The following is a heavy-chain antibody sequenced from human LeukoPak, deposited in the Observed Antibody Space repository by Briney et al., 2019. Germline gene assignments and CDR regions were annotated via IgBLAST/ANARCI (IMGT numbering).Heavy chain of an antibody. D-gene: IGHD3-16*01. Sequence: GGSLRLSCAASGFTFSSYEMSWVRQAPGKGLEWISNIRDDSDGTTYADSVKGRFTISRDNAKNSLYLQINSLRAEDTAVYYCVKDLNWAFDYWGQGTLVTVSS. V-gene: IGHV3-48*03. CDR2: IRDDSDGT. CDR3: VKDLNWAFDY. CDR1: GFTFSSYE. J-gene: IGHJ4*02.